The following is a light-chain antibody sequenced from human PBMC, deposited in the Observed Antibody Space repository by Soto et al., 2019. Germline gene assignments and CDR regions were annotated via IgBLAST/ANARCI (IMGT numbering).Light chain of an antibody. CDR2: GAS. J-gene: IGKJ1*01. CDR3: QQYGIRGT. V-gene: IGKV3-20*01. CDR1: QSVSSSY. Sequence: EIVLTQSPGTLSLSPGERATLSCRASQSVSSSYLAWYQQKPGQAPRLLIYGASSRATGIPDRFSGSGSGTDFTLTISRPEPEDFAVYYCQQYGIRGTFGQGTKVEIK.